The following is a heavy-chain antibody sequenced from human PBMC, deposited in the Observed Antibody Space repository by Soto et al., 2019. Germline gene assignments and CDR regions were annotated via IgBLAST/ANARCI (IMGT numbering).Heavy chain of an antibody. CDR1: GGSISSSSYY. V-gene: IGHV4-39*01. CDR3: ARARIVGATTYLYYYYGMDV. J-gene: IGHJ6*02. Sequence: PSETLSLTCTVSGGSISSSSYYWGWIRQPPGKGLEWIGSIYYSGSTYYNPSLKSRVTISVDTSKNQFSLKLSSVTAADTAVYYCARARIVGATTYLYYYYGMDVWGQGTTVTVSS. CDR2: IYYSGST. D-gene: IGHD1-26*01.